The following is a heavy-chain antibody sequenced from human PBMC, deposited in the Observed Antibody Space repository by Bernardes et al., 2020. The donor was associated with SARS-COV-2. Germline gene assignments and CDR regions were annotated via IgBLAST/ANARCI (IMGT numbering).Heavy chain of an antibody. CDR1: GFTFDDSA. J-gene: IGHJ6*02. Sequence: GGSLRLSCAASGFTFDDSAMHWVRQAPGTGLEWVSGISWNSGSIGYADSVKGRFTISRDNAKNSLYLQMNSLRAEDTALYYCANSGENMQYGMDVWGQGTTVTVSS. CDR3: ANSGENMQYGMDV. CDR2: ISWNSGSI. V-gene: IGHV3-9*01. D-gene: IGHD2-2*01.